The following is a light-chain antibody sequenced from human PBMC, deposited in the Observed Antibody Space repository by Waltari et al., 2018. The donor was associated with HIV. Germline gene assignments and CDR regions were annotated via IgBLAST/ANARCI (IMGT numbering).Light chain of an antibody. CDR3: QQFRSYPRT. CDR1: QGLRNA. J-gene: IGKJ2*01. V-gene: IGKV1-13*02. CDR2: DAS. Sequence: LTLTRSVPSPSVGDGVTITCRASQGLRNAVAWYQQKPGRPPKLLIYDASTLEGGVPSRFSGSMSGTDFNLTISNLQPEDSATYYCQQFRSYPRTFGQGATLEIK.